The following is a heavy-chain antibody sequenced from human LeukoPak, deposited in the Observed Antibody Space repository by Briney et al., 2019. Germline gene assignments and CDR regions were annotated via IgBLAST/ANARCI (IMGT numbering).Heavy chain of an antibody. V-gene: IGHV1-2*02. CDR3: ARERVAAAGPNWFDP. J-gene: IGHJ5*02. CDR2: INPNSGGT. CDR1: GYTFTGYY. D-gene: IGHD6-13*01. Sequence: GAAVKVSCKASGYTFTGYYMHWVRQAPGQGLEWMGWINPNSGGTNYAQKFQGRVTMTRDTSISTAYMELSRLRSDDTAVYYCARERVAAAGPNWFDPWGQGTLVTVSS.